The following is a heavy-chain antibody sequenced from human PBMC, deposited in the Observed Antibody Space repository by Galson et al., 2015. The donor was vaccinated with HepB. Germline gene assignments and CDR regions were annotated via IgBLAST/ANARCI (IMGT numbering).Heavy chain of an antibody. J-gene: IGHJ4*02. CDR1: GFTFSSYS. CDR3: ARGGKDYSLDH. Sequence: SLRLSCAASGFTFSSYSMNWVRQAPGKGLVWVSRLHSDGTGTTYGDSVKGRFAISRDNAKATLYLQMNSLRAEDTAVYYCARGGKDYSLDHWGQGTLVTVSS. D-gene: IGHD5-12*01. V-gene: IGHV3-74*01. CDR2: LHSDGTGT.